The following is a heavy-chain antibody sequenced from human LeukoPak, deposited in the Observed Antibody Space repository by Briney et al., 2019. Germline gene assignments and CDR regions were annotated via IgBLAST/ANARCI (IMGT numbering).Heavy chain of an antibody. J-gene: IGHJ3*02. CDR2: ISYDGSNK. CDR1: GFTFSSYA. Sequence: GGSLRLSCAASGFTFSSYAMHWVRQAPGKGLEWVAVISYDGSNKYYADSVKGRFTISRDNSKNTLYLQMNSLRAEDTAVYYCAKDPTVTIFGVVMGAFDIWGQGTMVTVSS. CDR3: AKDPTVTIFGVVMGAFDI. D-gene: IGHD3-3*01. V-gene: IGHV3-30-3*01.